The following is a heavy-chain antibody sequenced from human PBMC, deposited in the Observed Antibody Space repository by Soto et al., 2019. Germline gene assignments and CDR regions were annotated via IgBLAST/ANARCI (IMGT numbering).Heavy chain of an antibody. J-gene: IGHJ6*02. Sequence: KPSETLSLTCTVSGGSISSSSYYWGWIRQPPGKGLEWIGSIYYSGSTYYNPSLKSRVTISVDTSNNQFSLNLSSVTAAEPAVYSCARRDIRGVIIGMDVWGQGTTVTVSS. V-gene: IGHV4-39*01. D-gene: IGHD3-10*01. CDR3: ARRDIRGVIIGMDV. CDR1: GGSISSSSYY. CDR2: IYYSGST.